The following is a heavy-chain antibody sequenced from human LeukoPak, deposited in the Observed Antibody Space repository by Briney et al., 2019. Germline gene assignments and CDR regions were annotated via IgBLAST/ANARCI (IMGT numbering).Heavy chain of an antibody. CDR1: GYTFTTYG. CDR3: AREPTENAFDI. D-gene: IGHD4-17*01. V-gene: IGHV4-59*01. J-gene: IGHJ3*02. CDR2: IYYSGST. Sequence: PGGTLRLSCVGSGYTFTTYGMSWVRQAPGKGLEWIGYIYYSGSTNYNPSLKSRVTISVDTSKNQFSLKLSSVTAADTAVYYCAREPTENAFDIWGQGTMVTVSS.